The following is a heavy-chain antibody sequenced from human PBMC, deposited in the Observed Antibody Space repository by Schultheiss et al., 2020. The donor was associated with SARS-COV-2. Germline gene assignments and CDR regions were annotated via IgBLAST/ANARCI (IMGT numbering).Heavy chain of an antibody. V-gene: IGHV3-21*01. J-gene: IGHJ6*02. CDR2: ISSSSSYI. Sequence: GGSLRLSCAASGFTFSGYAMIWVRQTPEKGLKWVSSISSSSSYIYYADSVKGRFTISRDNAKNSLYLQMNSLRAEDTAVYYCAWGGDYLDGMDVWGQGTTVTVSS. CDR3: AWGGDYLDGMDV. CDR1: GFTFSGYA. D-gene: IGHD4-17*01.